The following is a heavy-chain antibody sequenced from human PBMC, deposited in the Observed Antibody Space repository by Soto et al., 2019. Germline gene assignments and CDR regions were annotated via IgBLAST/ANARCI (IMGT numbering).Heavy chain of an antibody. CDR3: AMGITGTTDYYGMDV. J-gene: IGHJ6*02. D-gene: IGHD1-7*01. CDR1: GYTFTGYY. V-gene: IGHV1-2*04. Sequence: QVQLVQSGAEVKKPGASVKVSCKASGYTFTGYYMHWVRQAPGQGLEWMGWINPNSGGTNYAQKFQGWVTMTRDTSISTAYMELSRLRSDDTAVYYCAMGITGTTDYYGMDVWGQGTTVTVSS. CDR2: INPNSGGT.